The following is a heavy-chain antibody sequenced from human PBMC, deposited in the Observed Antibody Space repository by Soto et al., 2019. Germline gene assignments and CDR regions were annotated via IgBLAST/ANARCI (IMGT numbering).Heavy chain of an antibody. CDR2: IYYSGST. D-gene: IGHD3-9*01. CDR3: ARDLRLVGTFDYYYYGMDV. J-gene: IGHJ6*02. Sequence: SETLSLTCTVSGGSISSYYWSWIRQPPGKGLEWIGYIYYSGSTNYNPSLKSRVTISVDTSKNQFSLKLSSVTAADTAVYYCARDLRLVGTFDYYYYGMDVWGQGTTVTVSS. V-gene: IGHV4-59*01. CDR1: GGSISSYY.